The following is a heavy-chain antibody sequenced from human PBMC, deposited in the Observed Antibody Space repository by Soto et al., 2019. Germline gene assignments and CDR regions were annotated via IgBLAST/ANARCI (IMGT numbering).Heavy chain of an antibody. CDR1: GYTFNRYN. D-gene: IGHD3-16*01. CDR2: INAGNGNT. J-gene: IGHJ6*02. V-gene: IGHV1-3*01. Sequence: QVQLVQSETEVKKPGASVKVSCKASGYTFNRYNMHWVCPAPGQKLEWMGWINAGNGNTNNSQKLQVRLTITRDTSETTAYMELSSLRSEATAVYCCAREGGDGWGYHSYGMDVWGQGTTVTVSS. CDR3: AREGGDGWGYHSYGMDV.